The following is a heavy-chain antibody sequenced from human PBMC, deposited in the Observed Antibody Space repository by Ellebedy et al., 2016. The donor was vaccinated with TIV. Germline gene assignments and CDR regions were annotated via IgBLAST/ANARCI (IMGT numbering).Heavy chain of an antibody. Sequence: MPSETLSLTCTVSGGSISSGGYYWSWIRQHPGKGLEWIGYIYYSGSTYYNPSLKSRVTISVDTSKNQFSLKLSSVTAADTAVYYCARRNEVDTAMVNFDYWGQGTLVTVSS. J-gene: IGHJ4*02. CDR3: ARRNEVDTAMVNFDY. CDR2: IYYSGST. CDR1: GGSISSGGYY. D-gene: IGHD5-18*01. V-gene: IGHV4-31*03.